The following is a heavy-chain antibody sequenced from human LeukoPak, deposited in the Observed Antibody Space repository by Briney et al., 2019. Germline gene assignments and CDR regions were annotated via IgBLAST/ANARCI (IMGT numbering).Heavy chain of an antibody. CDR2: INSDGSST. D-gene: IGHD5-18*01. V-gene: IGHV3-74*01. CDR1: GFTFRNYA. Sequence: GGSLRLSCAASGFTFRNYAMNWVRQAPGQGLVWVSRINSDGSSTSYADSVKGRFTISRDNAKNTLYLQINSLRAEDTAVYYCARGGLYSYGSFDYWGQGTLVTVSS. J-gene: IGHJ4*02. CDR3: ARGGLYSYGSFDY.